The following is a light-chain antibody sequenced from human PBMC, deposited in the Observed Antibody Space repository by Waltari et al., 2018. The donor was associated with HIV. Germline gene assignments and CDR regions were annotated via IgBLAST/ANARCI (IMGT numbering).Light chain of an antibody. CDR3: QKDNSAPPLT. Sequence: DIQLTQSPSCLPASVADRVTITCRASQGISNYLAWYQQKPGKVPKLLIYAASTLQSGVPSRFSGSGSGTDFTLTISSLQPEDVATYYCQKDNSAPPLTFGGGTMVEIK. V-gene: IGKV1-27*01. CDR2: AAS. J-gene: IGKJ4*01. CDR1: QGISNY.